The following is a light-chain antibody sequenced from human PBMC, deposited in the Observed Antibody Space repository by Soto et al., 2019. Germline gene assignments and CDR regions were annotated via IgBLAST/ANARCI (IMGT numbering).Light chain of an antibody. V-gene: IGLV2-14*01. Sequence: QSALTQPASVSGSPGQSITISCTGTISDVGGYNYVSWYQQHPGKAPKLMIYEVTNRPSGISDRFSGSKSGNTASLTISGLQAEDEADYFCSSYTITSTYVIFGGGTQLTVL. CDR3: SSYTITSTYVI. CDR2: EVT. J-gene: IGLJ2*01. CDR1: ISDVGGYNY.